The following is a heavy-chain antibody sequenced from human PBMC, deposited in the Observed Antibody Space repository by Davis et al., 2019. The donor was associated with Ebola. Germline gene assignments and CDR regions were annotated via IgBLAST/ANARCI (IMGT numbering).Heavy chain of an antibody. CDR2: IYPGDSDA. CDR3: ARRAETAMFRQGVFDI. Sequence: GESLKISCQGSGYTFTSHWIGWVRQMPGKGLEWMGIIYPGDSDARYSPSFQGHVTFSAEKSISTAYLQWRGLKASDTATYYCARRAETAMFRQGVFDIWGQGTTVTVSS. J-gene: IGHJ3*02. CDR1: GYTFTSHW. D-gene: IGHD3-10*02. V-gene: IGHV5-51*01.